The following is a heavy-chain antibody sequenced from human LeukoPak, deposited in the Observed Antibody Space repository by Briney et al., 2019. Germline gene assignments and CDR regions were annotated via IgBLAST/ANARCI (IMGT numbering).Heavy chain of an antibody. V-gene: IGHV4-59*01. D-gene: IGHD2-2*01. CDR3: ARASVVGVYSY. CDR2: INYSGGS. Sequence: SETLSLTCTVSGGSISSYFWTWIRQPPGKGLEWIGHINYSGGSNYNPPLKSRVTISVDTSKNQFSLKLTSVTAADTAVYYCARASVVGVYSYWGQGTLVIVSS. CDR1: GGSISSYF. J-gene: IGHJ4*02.